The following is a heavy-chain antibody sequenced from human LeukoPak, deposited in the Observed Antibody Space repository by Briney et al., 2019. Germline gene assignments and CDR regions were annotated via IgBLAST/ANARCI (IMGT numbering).Heavy chain of an antibody. J-gene: IGHJ4*02. Sequence: GGSLRLSCAASGFTFSYYAMNWVRQAPGKGLEWVSAISGSDGSTYYADSVKGRFTISRDNSKNTLYLQMNSLRAEDTAVYYCARPLAYNYFDYWGQGTLLTVSS. D-gene: IGHD3-16*01. CDR3: ARPLAYNYFDY. CDR1: GFTFSYYA. V-gene: IGHV3-23*01. CDR2: ISGSDGST.